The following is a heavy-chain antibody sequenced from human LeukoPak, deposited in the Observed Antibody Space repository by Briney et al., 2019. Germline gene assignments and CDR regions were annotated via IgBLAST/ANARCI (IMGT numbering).Heavy chain of an antibody. Sequence: PGGSLRLSCAASGFTFSSYAMSWVRQAPGKGLEWVSVISGSGGSTYYADSVKGRFTISRDNSKNTLYLQMNSLRAEDTAVYYCAKVPRVVVVAATLFDYWGQGTLVTVSS. CDR2: ISGSGGST. CDR3: AKVPRVVVVAATLFDY. CDR1: GFTFSSYA. V-gene: IGHV3-23*01. D-gene: IGHD2-15*01. J-gene: IGHJ4*02.